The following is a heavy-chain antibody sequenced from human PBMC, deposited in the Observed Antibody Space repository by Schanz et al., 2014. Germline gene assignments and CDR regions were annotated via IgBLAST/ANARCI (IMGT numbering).Heavy chain of an antibody. J-gene: IGHJ4*02. Sequence: QVQLVQSGAEVKKPGSSVKVSCKASGGTFSSYAFSWVRQAPGQGLEWMGKIIPILGIATYAQKFQGRLTITADKSTSTAYMELSSLRSEDTAMYYCARDYYDSSGYYYCDYWGQGTLVTVSS. CDR3: ARDYYDSSGYYYCDY. V-gene: IGHV1-69*04. CDR2: IIPILGIA. D-gene: IGHD3-22*01. CDR1: GGTFSSYA.